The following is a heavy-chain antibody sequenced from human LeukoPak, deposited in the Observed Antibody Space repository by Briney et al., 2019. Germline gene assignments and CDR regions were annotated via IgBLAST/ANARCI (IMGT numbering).Heavy chain of an antibody. D-gene: IGHD4-17*01. V-gene: IGHV4-34*01. CDR3: ARVSTTTVTNRYYYYGMDV. CDR1: GGSFSGYY. Sequence: SETLSLTCAVYGGSFSGYYWSWIHQPPGKGLEWIGEINHSGSTNYNPSLKSRVTISVDTSKNQFSLKLSSVTAADTAVYYCARVSTTTVTNRYYYYGMDVWGQGTTVTVSS. J-gene: IGHJ6*02. CDR2: INHSGST.